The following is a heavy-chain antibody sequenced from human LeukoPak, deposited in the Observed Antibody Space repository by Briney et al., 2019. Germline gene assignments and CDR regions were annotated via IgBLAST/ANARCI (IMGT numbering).Heavy chain of an antibody. CDR1: GGSISSYD. J-gene: IGHJ4*02. CDR3: ARRIGSGKNRMVRGGGYFDY. D-gene: IGHD3-10*01. Sequence: SETLSLTCTVSGGSISSYDWSWIRQPAGKGLEWIGRIYTSGSSNYNPSLKSRVTMSEDTSKKQFSLKLSSVTAADTAVYYCARRIGSGKNRMVRGGGYFDYWGQGTLVTVAS. V-gene: IGHV4-4*07. CDR2: IYTSGSS.